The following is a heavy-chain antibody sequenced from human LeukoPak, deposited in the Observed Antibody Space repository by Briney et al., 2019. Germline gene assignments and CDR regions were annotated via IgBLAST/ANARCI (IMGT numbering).Heavy chain of an antibody. V-gene: IGHV1-69*06. Sequence: ASVKVSCKASGGTFSSYAISWVRQAPGQGLEWMGGIIPIFGTANYSQRFQGRVTISADTSTNTAYMEMSSVTSEDTAVYYCAREGEYYSESGNLVDASDVWGQGTMVIVSA. CDR2: IIPIFGTA. D-gene: IGHD3-10*01. CDR1: GGTFSSYA. CDR3: AREGEYYSESGNLVDASDV. J-gene: IGHJ3*01.